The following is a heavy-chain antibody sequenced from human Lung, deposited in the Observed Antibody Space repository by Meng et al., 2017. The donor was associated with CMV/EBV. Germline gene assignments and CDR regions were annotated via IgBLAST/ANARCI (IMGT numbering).Heavy chain of an antibody. CDR2: IYHSGST. V-gene: IGHV4-4*02. J-gene: IGHJ6*02. D-gene: IGHD6-13*01. CDR3: ARDLGYSCSWQKDPYYYYGMDV. Sequence: GTLSLTCAVSGGSISSSNWWSWVRQPPGKGLEWIGEIYHSGSTNYNPSLKSRVTISVDKSKNQFSLKLSSVTAADTAVYYCARDLGYSCSWQKDPYYYYGMDVWGQGTTVTVSS. CDR1: GGSISSSNW.